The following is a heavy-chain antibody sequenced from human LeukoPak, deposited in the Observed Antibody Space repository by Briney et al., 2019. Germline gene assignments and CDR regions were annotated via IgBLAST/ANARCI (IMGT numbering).Heavy chain of an antibody. CDR3: AKDPAAAGFRFDY. J-gene: IGHJ4*02. D-gene: IGHD6-13*01. V-gene: IGHV3-30*18. Sequence: GGSLRLSCAASGFTVSSNYMSWVRQAPGKGLEWVAVISYDGSNKYYADSVKGRFTISRDNSKNTLYLQMNSLRAEDTAVYYCAKDPAAAGFRFDYWGQGTLVTVSS. CDR2: ISYDGSNK. CDR1: GFTVSSNY.